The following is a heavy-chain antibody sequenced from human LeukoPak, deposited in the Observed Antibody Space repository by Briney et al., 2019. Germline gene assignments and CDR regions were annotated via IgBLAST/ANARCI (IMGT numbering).Heavy chain of an antibody. CDR2: ISSSGSTI. V-gene: IGHV3-11*01. D-gene: IGHD3-10*01. J-gene: IGHJ4*02. Sequence: GGSLRLSCAASGFIFSDYYMTWIRQAPGKGLEWVSYISSSGSTIYYADSVRGRFTMSRDNPKNSLYLQMNSLRAEDTAVYYCAKDPSYYGSGVDYWGQGTLVTVSS. CDR1: GFIFSDYY. CDR3: AKDPSYYGSGVDY.